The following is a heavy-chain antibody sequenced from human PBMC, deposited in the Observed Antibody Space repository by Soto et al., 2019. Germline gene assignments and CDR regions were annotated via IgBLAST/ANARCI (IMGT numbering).Heavy chain of an antibody. CDR1: GFTFSSYA. CDR2: ISYDGSNK. J-gene: IGHJ4*02. V-gene: IGHV3-30-3*01. D-gene: IGHD3-3*01. CDR3: ARTGRSGYSPFDY. Sequence: QVQLVESGGGGVQPGRSLRLSCAASGFTFSSYAMHWVRQAPGKGLEWVAVISYDGSNKYYADSVKGRFTISRDNSKNTLYLQMNSLRAEDTAVYYCARTGRSGYSPFDYWGQGTLVTVSS.